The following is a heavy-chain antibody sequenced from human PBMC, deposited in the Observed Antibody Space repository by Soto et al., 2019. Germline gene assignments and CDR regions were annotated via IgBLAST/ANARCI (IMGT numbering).Heavy chain of an antibody. J-gene: IGHJ4*02. Sequence: SGTLSLTCTVSGGSISSYYWSWIRQPPGKGLEWIGYIYSSGSTHYNPSLKSRVTMSVDTSKNQFSLKLSSVTAADTAVYHCARLQTHCSGGSCYSSTEFDYWGRGTLVTVSS. CDR2: IYSSGST. V-gene: IGHV4-59*12. CDR3: ARLQTHCSGGSCYSSTEFDY. D-gene: IGHD2-15*01. CDR1: GGSISSYY.